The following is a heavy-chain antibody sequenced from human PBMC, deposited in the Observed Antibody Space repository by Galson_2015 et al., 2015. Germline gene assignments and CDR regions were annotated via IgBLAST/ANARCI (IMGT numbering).Heavy chain of an antibody. CDR3: AKEGGTVLRYVDWLLSFPGDY. CDR2: ISYDGSNK. V-gene: IGHV3-30*18. J-gene: IGHJ4*02. CDR1: GLTFSSYG. D-gene: IGHD3-9*01. Sequence: SLRLSCAASGLTFSSYGMHWVRQAPGKGLEWVAVISYDGSNKYYADSVKGRFTISRDNSKNTLYLQMNSLRAEDTAVYYCAKEGGTVLRYVDWLLSFPGDYWGQGTLVTVSS.